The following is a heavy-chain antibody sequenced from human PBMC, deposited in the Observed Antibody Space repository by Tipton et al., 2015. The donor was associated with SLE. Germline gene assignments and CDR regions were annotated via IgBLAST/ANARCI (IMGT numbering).Heavy chain of an antibody. D-gene: IGHD1-1*01. CDR3: ARAGNGANYYYFGLDV. Sequence: TLSLTCTVSGGSISSYYWSWIRQPAGNGLEWIGRVYITWNTNDNPSRKSRLTRSIDTSNNQFSLKLTPVTAADTAIYYCARAGNGANYYYFGLDVWGLGTPVTVSS. J-gene: IGHJ6*02. CDR2: VYITWNT. CDR1: GGSISSYY. V-gene: IGHV4-4*07.